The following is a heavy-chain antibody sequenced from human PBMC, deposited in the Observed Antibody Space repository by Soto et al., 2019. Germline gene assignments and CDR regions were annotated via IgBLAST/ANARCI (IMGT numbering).Heavy chain of an antibody. CDR2: INAGNGNT. J-gene: IGHJ4*02. Sequence: ASVKVSCKASGYTFTSYAMHWVRQAPGQRLEWMGWINAGNGNTKYSQKFQGRVTITRDTSASTAYMELSSLRSEDTAVYYCATRFKYGSGTSPWDYWGPGTLVTVSS. CDR1: GYTFTSYA. V-gene: IGHV1-3*01. D-gene: IGHD3-10*01. CDR3: ATRFKYGSGTSPWDY.